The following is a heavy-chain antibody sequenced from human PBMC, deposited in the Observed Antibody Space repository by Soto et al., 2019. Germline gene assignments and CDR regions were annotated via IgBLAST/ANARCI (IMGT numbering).Heavy chain of an antibody. D-gene: IGHD6-13*01. CDR1: GFTFSSYA. CDR2: ISYDGSNK. V-gene: IGHV3-30-3*01. J-gene: IGHJ4*02. Sequence: GGSLRLSCAASGFTFSSYAMHWVRQAPGKGLEWVAVISYDGSNKYYADSVKGRFTISRDNSKNTLYLQMNSLRAEDTAVYYCARDASGNSSSWYGYYFDYWGQGTLVTVSS. CDR3: ARDASGNSSSWYGYYFDY.